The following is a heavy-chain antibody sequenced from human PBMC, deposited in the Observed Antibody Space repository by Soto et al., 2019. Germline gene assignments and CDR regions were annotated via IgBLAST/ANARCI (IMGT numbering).Heavy chain of an antibody. Sequence: ASVKVSCKVSGYTLTELSMHWVRQAPGKGLEWLGGFDPEDGETIYAQKFQGRVTMTEDTSTDTSYMELISLRSDDTAVYYCAATPPNSGIPDIDYWGQGALVTVSS. V-gene: IGHV1-24*01. CDR2: FDPEDGET. CDR1: GYTLTELS. CDR3: AATPPNSGIPDIDY. D-gene: IGHD1-26*01. J-gene: IGHJ4*02.